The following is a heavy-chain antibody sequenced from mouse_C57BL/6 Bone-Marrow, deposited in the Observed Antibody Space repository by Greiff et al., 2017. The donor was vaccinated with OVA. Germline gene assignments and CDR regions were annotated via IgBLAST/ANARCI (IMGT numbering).Heavy chain of an antibody. Sequence: VQLVESGAELVKPGASVKLSCKASGYTFTSYWMHWVKQRPGQGLEWIGMIHPNSGSTNYNEKFKSKATLTVDKSSSTAYMQLSSLTSEDSAVYYCARFYSNYVGANWDWFAYWGQGTLVTVSA. CDR1: GYTFTSYW. CDR2: IHPNSGST. CDR3: ARFYSNYVGANWDWFAY. J-gene: IGHJ3*01. V-gene: IGHV1-64*01. D-gene: IGHD2-5*01.